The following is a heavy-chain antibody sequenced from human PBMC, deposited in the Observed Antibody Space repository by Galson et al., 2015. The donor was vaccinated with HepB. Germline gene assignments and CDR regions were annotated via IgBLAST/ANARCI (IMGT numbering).Heavy chain of an antibody. J-gene: IGHJ3*02. CDR1: GGTFSSYA. D-gene: IGHD3-3*01. V-gene: IGHV1-69*06. CDR3: ARGKKRYYDFWSGYRPDAFDI. CDR2: IIPIFGTA. Sequence: SVKVSCKASGGTFSSYAISWVRQAPGQGLEWMGGIIPIFGTANYAQKFQGRVTITADKSTSTAYMELSSLRSEDTAVYYCARGKKRYYDFWSGYRPDAFDIWGQGTMVTVSS.